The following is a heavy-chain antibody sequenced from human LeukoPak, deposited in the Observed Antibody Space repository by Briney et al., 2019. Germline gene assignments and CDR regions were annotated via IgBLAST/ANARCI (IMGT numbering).Heavy chain of an antibody. CDR1: GFTFSSYT. J-gene: IGHJ4*02. D-gene: IGHD3-16*01. Sequence: PGGSLRLSCAASGFTFSSYTMHWVRQAPGKGLEWVAVISYDGSNKYYADSVKGRFTISRDNSKNTLYLQMNSLRAEDTAVYYCAKDEGSLYYWGQGTLVTVSS. V-gene: IGHV3-30-3*01. CDR3: AKDEGSLYY. CDR2: ISYDGSNK.